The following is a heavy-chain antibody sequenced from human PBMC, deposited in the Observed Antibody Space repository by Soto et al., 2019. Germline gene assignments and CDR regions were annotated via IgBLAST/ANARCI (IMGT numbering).Heavy chain of an antibody. V-gene: IGHV4-59*01. J-gene: IGHJ4*01. CDR1: TDSFNTYY. CDR2: IHYSGAT. Sequence: SSETLSLTCSVSTDSFNTYYWSWLRQSPGRGLEWIGYIHYSGATNYNPSLKSRVTMSLDTSRKQFSLRLRSVTAADTAVYYCARALSMVRGAASYYFDYWGHGTLVTVSS. D-gene: IGHD3-10*01. CDR3: ARALSMVRGAASYYFDY.